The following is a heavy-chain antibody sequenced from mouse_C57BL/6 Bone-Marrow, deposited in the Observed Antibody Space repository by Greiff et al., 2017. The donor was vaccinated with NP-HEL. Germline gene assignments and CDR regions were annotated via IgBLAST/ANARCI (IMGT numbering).Heavy chain of an antibody. CDR3: AREGGYYGSTLWYFDV. CDR1: GYTFTSYW. CDR2: IRPNSGST. J-gene: IGHJ1*03. Sequence: QVQLQQPGAELVKPGASVKLSCKASGYTFTSYWMHWVKQRPGQGLEWIGVIRPNSGSTNYNEKFKSKATLTVDKSSSTDYMQLGCLTSKDSAFYYCAREGGYYGSTLWYFDVWGTGTTVTVSS. D-gene: IGHD1-1*01. V-gene: IGHV1-64*01.